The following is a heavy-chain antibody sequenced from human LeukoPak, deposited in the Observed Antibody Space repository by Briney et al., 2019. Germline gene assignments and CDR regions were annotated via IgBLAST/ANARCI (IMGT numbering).Heavy chain of an antibody. CDR1: GFTFSSYG. CDR3: ARDPPAVAANTYG. D-gene: IGHD6-6*01. J-gene: IGHJ4*02. V-gene: IGHV3-30*03. CDR2: ISYDGSNK. Sequence: GGSLRLSCAASGFTFSSYGMHWVRQAPGKGLEWVAVISYDGSNKYYADSVKGRFTISRDNSKNTLYLQMNSLRVDDTAVYYCARDPPAVAANTYGWGQGTLVTVSS.